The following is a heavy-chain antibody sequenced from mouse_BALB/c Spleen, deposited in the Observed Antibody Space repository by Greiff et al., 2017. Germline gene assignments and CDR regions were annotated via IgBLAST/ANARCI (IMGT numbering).Heavy chain of an antibody. Sequence: VQLQQQSGAELVRPGSSVKISCKASGYAFSSYWMNWVKQRPGQGLEWIGQIYPGDGDTNYNGKFKGKATLTADKSSSTAYMQLSSLTSEDSAVYFCARSNWDYWYFDVWGAGTTVTVSS. V-gene: IGHV1-80*01. CDR1: GYAFSSYW. CDR3: ARSNWDYWYFDV. CDR2: IYPGDGDT. D-gene: IGHD4-1*01. J-gene: IGHJ1*01.